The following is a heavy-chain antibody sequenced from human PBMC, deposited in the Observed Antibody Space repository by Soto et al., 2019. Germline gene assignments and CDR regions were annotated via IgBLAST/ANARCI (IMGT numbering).Heavy chain of an antibody. J-gene: IGHJ4*02. Sequence: GGSLRLSCAASGFTVSNYMSWVRQAPGKGLEWVSIIYSSGSTYYADSVKGRFTISRDNSQNTLYLQMTSLGAEDTALYYCASNADALHIAYFDFWGQGT. CDR2: IYSSGST. CDR3: ASNADALHIAYFDF. CDR1: GFTVSNY. V-gene: IGHV3-66*01. D-gene: IGHD2-2*01.